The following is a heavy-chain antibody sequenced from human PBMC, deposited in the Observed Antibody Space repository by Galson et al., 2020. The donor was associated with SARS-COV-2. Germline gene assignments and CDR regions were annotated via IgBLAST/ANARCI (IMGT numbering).Heavy chain of an antibody. J-gene: IGHJ4*02. V-gene: IGHV4-4*07. D-gene: IGHD6-19*01. CDR2: IYTSGST. CDR1: GGTISSYY. CDR3: ASTGWVDGYYFVY. Sequence: TLSLTCTVSGGTISSYYWSWIRQPAGKGLEWIGRIYTSGSTNYNPSLKSRVTMSVNTSKNQFSLKLSSVTASDTAVYYCASTGWVDGYYFVYWCQGTLVTVSS.